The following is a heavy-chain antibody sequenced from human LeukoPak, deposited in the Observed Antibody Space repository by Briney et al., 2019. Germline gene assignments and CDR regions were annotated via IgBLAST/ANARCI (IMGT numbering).Heavy chain of an antibody. V-gene: IGHV3-23*01. D-gene: IGHD4-17*01. CDR3: ASTTTVTRVYYFDY. CDR1: GFTFSRFA. Sequence: GGSLRLSCVVSGFTFSRFALSWVRQAPGKGLEWVSTFSGSGGGTYYADSVKGRFTVSRDNSENTLYLQMNSLRAEDTAVYYCASTTTVTRVYYFDYWGQGTLVTVSS. CDR2: FSGSGGGT. J-gene: IGHJ4*02.